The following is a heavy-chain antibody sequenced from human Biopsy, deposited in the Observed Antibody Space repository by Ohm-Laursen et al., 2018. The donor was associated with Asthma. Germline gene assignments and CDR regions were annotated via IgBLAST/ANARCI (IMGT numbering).Heavy chain of an antibody. CDR3: ARTYYDFLAGQVKDVFGV. Sequence: SVKASCKASGHTFISFAIDWVRQAPGQRLGWMGWVNTGNGDTKYSQKFQGRVTITRATSANTAYMELRSLRSEDTATYYCARTYYDFLAGQVKDVFGVWGQGTMVTVSS. J-gene: IGHJ3*01. CDR2: VNTGNGDT. CDR1: GHTFISFA. V-gene: IGHV1-3*04. D-gene: IGHD3-9*01.